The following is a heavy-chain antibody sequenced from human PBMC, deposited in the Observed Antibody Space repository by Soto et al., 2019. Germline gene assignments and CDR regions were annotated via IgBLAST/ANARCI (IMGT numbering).Heavy chain of an antibody. D-gene: IGHD5-12*01. V-gene: IGHV1-18*01. J-gene: IGHJ6*02. CDR1: GYTFTSYG. Sequence: ASVKVSCKASGYTFTSYGISWVRQAPGQGLGWMGWISAYNGNTNYAQKLQGRVTMTTDPSTSTAYMELRSLRSDDTAVYYCARAGYSGYDSGSDYYYYYGMDVWGQGTTVTVSS. CDR2: ISAYNGNT. CDR3: ARAGYSGYDSGSDYYYYYGMDV.